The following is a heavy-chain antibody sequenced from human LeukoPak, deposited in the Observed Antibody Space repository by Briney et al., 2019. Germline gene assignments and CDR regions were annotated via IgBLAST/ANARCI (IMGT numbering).Heavy chain of an antibody. V-gene: IGHV3-74*01. CDR3: ARGGETISPDY. CDR2: INTDGSST. J-gene: IGHJ4*02. Sequence: GGSLRLSCAASGFTFRSYWMHWVRQAPGKGLVWVSRINTDGSSTSYADSVKGRFTISRDNAKNTLYLQMNSLRAEDTAVYYCARGGETISPDYWGQGTLVTVSS. CDR1: GFTFRSYW. D-gene: IGHD3-10*01.